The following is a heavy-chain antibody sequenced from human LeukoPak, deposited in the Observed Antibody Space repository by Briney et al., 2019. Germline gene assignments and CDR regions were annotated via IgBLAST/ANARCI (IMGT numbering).Heavy chain of an antibody. CDR2: ISYDGSNK. Sequence: GGSLRLSCAASGFTFSSYAMHWVRQAPGKGLEWVAVISYDGSNKYYADSVKGRFTISRDNSKNTLYLQMNSLRAEDTALYYCARETIVGACDYWGQGTLVTVSS. D-gene: IGHD1-26*01. J-gene: IGHJ4*02. CDR1: GFTFSSYA. CDR3: ARETIVGACDY. V-gene: IGHV3-30*04.